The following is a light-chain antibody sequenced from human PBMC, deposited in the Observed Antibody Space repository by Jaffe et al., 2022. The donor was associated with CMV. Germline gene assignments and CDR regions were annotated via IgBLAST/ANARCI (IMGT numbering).Light chain of an antibody. CDR2: DAS. V-gene: IGKV3D-20*01. CDR3: QQYASSPIT. CDR1: QSVRSSY. Sequence: EIVLTQSPATLSFSPGERATLSCGASQSVRSSYLAWYQQKPGLAPRLLIYDASSRATGVPDRFSGSGSGTDFTLTISRLEPEDFAVYYCQQYASSPITFGQGTRLEIK. J-gene: IGKJ5*01.